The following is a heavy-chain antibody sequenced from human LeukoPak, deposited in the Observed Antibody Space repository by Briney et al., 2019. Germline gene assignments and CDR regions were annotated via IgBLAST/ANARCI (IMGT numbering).Heavy chain of an antibody. CDR1: GFTFSNYA. D-gene: IGHD3-9*01. CDR3: ARATGYYNYYYFDY. CDR2: ISGSGGST. J-gene: IGHJ4*02. Sequence: GGSLRLSCAASGFTFSNYAMSWVRQAPGKGLEWVSAISGSGGSTYYADSVKGRFTISRDNSKNTLYLQMNSLRAEDTALYYCARATGYYNYYYFDYWGQGTLVTVSS. V-gene: IGHV3-23*01.